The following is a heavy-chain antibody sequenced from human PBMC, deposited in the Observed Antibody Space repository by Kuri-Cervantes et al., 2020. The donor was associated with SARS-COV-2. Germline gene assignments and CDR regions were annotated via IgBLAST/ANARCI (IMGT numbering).Heavy chain of an antibody. CDR2: IPYDGSNK. V-gene: IGHV3-30-3*01. CDR1: GFTFSSYA. J-gene: IGHJ2*01. Sequence: GGSLRLSCEASGFTFSSYAMHWVRQAPGKGLEWVAVIPYDGSNKYYADSVKGRFTISRDNSKNTLYLQVNSLRAEDTAVYYGARSPPLGYFDLWGRGTLVTVSS. CDR3: ARSPPLGYFDL.